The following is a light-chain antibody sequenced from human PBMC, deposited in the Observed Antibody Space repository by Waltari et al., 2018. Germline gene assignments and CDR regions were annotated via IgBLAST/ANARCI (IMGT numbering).Light chain of an antibody. CDR3: QQYHIWWT. CDR1: RSVSSN. J-gene: IGKJ1*01. CDR2: DAS. Sequence: EVVMTQSPATLSVSPGERATLSCRASRSVSSNVAWYQQKPGQAPRLLISDASTRATGIQARFSGSGSGTEFTLTIGSLQSEDSAVYYCQQYHIWWTFGQGTKVEIK. V-gene: IGKV3-15*01.